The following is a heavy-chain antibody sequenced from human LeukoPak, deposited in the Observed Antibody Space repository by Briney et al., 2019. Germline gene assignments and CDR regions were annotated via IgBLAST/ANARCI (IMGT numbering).Heavy chain of an antibody. Sequence: PGGSLRLSCATSGFTFSSYGMSWVRQAPGKGLEWVSAISGSGGSTYYADSVKGRFTISRDNSKNTLYLQMNSLRAEDTAVYYCAKPERIDYYDSWVCAFDIWGQGTMVTVSS. CDR1: GFTFSSYG. J-gene: IGHJ3*02. CDR3: AKPERIDYYDSWVCAFDI. D-gene: IGHD3-22*01. CDR2: ISGSGGST. V-gene: IGHV3-23*01.